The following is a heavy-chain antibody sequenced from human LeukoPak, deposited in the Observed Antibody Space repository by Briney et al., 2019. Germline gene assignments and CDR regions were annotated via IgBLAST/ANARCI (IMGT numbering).Heavy chain of an antibody. D-gene: IGHD6-13*01. Sequence: GASVKVSCKVSGYTLTELSMHWVRQAPGKGLEWMGGFDPEDGETIYAQKFQGRVTMTTDTSTSTAYMELRSLRSDDTAVYYCARDNAGGGSSWYGWYAVDYWGQGTLVTVSS. CDR3: ARDNAGGGSSWYGWYAVDY. V-gene: IGHV1-24*01. CDR1: GYTLTELS. CDR2: FDPEDGET. J-gene: IGHJ4*02.